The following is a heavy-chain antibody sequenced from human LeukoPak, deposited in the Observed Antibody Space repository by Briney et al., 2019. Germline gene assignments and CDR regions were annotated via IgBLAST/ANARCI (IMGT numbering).Heavy chain of an antibody. D-gene: IGHD2-8*01. CDR3: ARETRGYCTNGVCYTIDY. CDR2: IYYSGST. V-gene: IGHV4-59*01. CDR1: GGSISSYY. J-gene: IGHJ4*02. Sequence: PSETLSLTCTVSGGSISSYYWSWIRQPPGKGLEWIGYIYYSGSTNYNPSLKSRVTISVDTSKNQFSLKLSSVTAADTAVYYCARETRGYCTNGVCYTIDYWGQGTLVTVSS.